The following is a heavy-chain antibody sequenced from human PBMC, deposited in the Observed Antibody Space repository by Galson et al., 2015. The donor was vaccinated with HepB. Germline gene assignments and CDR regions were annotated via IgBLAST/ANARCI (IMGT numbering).Heavy chain of an antibody. J-gene: IGHJ4*02. V-gene: IGHV4-59*08. Sequence: SLTCTASGGSISRYYWSWIRQSPGKGLEWIGYIYHSGSTNYNPSLKSRVTTSVDTSKNQFSLRLSSVTAADTAVYFCARLYSTTWYVDYWGQGTLVTVSS. CDR3: ARLYSTTWYVDY. CDR1: GGSISRYY. CDR2: IYHSGST. D-gene: IGHD6-13*01.